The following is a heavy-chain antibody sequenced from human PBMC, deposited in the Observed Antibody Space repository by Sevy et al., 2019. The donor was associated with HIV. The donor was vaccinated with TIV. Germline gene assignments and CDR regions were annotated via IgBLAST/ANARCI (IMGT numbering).Heavy chain of an antibody. J-gene: IGHJ6*02. Sequence: GGSLRLSCAASGFTFSSYSMNWVRQAPGKGLEWVSYISSSSTIYYADSVKGRFTISRDNAKNSLYLQMNSLRDEDTAVYYCARRRLDFWSGYYDRYYYYYYGMDVWGQGTTVTVSS. V-gene: IGHV3-48*02. D-gene: IGHD3-3*01. CDR1: GFTFSSYS. CDR2: ISSSSTI. CDR3: ARRRLDFWSGYYDRYYYYYYGMDV.